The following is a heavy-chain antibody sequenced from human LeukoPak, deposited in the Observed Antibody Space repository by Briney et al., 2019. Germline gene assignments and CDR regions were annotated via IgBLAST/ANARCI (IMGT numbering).Heavy chain of an antibody. CDR2: IYSGGST. D-gene: IGHD2-2*01. J-gene: IGHJ5*02. Sequence: GGSLRLSCAASGFTVSSNYMSWVRQAPGKGLEWVSVIYSGGSTYYADSVKGGFTISRDNSKNTLYLQMNSLRAEDTAVYYCAGDTSGTSWPSFDPWGQGTLVTVSS. CDR3: AGDTSGTSWPSFDP. CDR1: GFTVSSNY. V-gene: IGHV3-66*01.